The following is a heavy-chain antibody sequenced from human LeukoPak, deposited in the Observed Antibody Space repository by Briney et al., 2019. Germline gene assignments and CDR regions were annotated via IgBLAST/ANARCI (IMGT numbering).Heavy chain of an antibody. Sequence: PSETLSLTCTVSGGSISSYYWSWIRQPPGKGLEWIGYIYYSGSTNYNPSLKSRVTISVDTSKNQFSLKLSSVTAADTAVYYCARHGVYNWNDDDSDYWGQGTLVTVSS. CDR2: IYYSGST. V-gene: IGHV4-59*08. CDR1: GGSISSYY. D-gene: IGHD1-1*01. CDR3: ARHGVYNWNDDDSDY. J-gene: IGHJ4*02.